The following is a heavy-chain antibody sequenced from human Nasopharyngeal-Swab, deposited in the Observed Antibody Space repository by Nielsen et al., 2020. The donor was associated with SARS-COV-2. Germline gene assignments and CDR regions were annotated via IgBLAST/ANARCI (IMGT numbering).Heavy chain of an antibody. Sequence: SLKISCAASGFTFSSYWMSWVRQAPGKGLKWVANIKQDGSEKANLDSGKGRFTISRDNAKNSLYLQMKSLRAEDTAVYYCARAPKRGSSGYQVVYWGQGTLVTVSS. CDR2: IKQDGSEK. V-gene: IGHV3-7*03. CDR1: GFTFSSYW. J-gene: IGHJ4*02. D-gene: IGHD3-22*01. CDR3: ARAPKRGSSGYQVVY.